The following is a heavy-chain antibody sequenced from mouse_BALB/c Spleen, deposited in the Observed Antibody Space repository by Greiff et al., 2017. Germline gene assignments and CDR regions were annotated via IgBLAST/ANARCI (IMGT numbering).Heavy chain of an antibody. Sequence: VQLQQSGPGLVAPSQSLSITCTVSGFSLTSYDISWIRQPPGKGLEWLGVIWTGGGTNYNSAFMSRLSISKDNSKSQVFLKMNSLQTDDTAIYYCVRDSSGRKFAYWGQGTLVTVSA. CDR3: VRDSSGRKFAY. CDR2: IWTGGGT. D-gene: IGHD3-1*01. V-gene: IGHV2-9-2*01. J-gene: IGHJ3*01. CDR1: GFSLTSYD.